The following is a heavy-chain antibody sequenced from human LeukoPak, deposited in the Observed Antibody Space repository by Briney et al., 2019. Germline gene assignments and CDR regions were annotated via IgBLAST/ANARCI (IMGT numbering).Heavy chain of an antibody. J-gene: IGHJ5*02. Sequence: SETLSLTCTVSGGSINSYYWSWIRQPPGKGLEYIGYIYNSGSTNYNSSLKSRVTISVDTSKNQFSLRLSSVTASDTAVYYCATAVSRWPSWFDPWGQGTLVTVSA. CDR3: ATAVSRWPSWFDP. CDR1: GGSINSYY. D-gene: IGHD4-23*01. CDR2: IYNSGST. V-gene: IGHV4-59*01.